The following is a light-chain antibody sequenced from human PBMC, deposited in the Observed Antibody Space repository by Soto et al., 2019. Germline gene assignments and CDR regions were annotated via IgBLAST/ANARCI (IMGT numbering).Light chain of an antibody. V-gene: IGKV3-20*01. J-gene: IGKJ5*01. CDR1: QSVSSY. Sequence: IVLTHSPGTLSFSPGEIATLSFRASQSVSSYLAWYQQKPGQAPRLLIYDASDRATGTPDRFSGSGSGTDFTLTISRLEPEDFAVYYCQQYGSPPITFGQGTRLEIK. CDR2: DAS. CDR3: QQYGSPPIT.